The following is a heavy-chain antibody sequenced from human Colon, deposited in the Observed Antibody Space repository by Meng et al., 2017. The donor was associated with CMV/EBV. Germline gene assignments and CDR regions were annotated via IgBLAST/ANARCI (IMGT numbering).Heavy chain of an antibody. Sequence: SCKAYGYTFTTYGSSWGRQTPGQGLEWMGFISPYSGDTYYAQKVQDRLVMTTDTSTNTAYMELRSLRSDDTAIYYCARVTGNTRLVYWGQGTLVTVSS. CDR1: GYTFTTYG. CDR3: ARVTGNTRLVY. J-gene: IGHJ4*02. D-gene: IGHD1-1*01. CDR2: ISPYSGDT. V-gene: IGHV1-18*01.